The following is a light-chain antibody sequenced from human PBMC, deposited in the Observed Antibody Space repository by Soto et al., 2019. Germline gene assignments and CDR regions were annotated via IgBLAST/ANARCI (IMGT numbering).Light chain of an antibody. J-gene: IGLJ1*01. V-gene: IGLV2-18*01. Sequence: QSALTQPPSVSGSPGQSVTISCTGTSSDVDIYNRVSWYQQPPGTAPRLIIFEVNNRPPGVPDRFSGSKSGNTASLIISGLHAEDEADYFCTLFTVSGTFVFGTGTKLTVL. CDR1: SSDVDIYNR. CDR3: TLFTVSGTFV. CDR2: EVN.